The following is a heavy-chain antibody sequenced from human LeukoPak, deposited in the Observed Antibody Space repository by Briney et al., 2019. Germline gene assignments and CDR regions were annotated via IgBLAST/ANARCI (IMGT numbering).Heavy chain of an antibody. V-gene: IGHV4-34*01. CDR2: INHSGST. Sequence: PSETLSLTCAVYGGSFSGYYWSWIRQPPGKGLEWIGEINHSGSTNYNPSLKSRVTISVGTSKNQFSLKLSSVTAADTAVYYCARGDLLRHNWFDPWGQGTLVTVSS. CDR3: ARGDLLRHNWFDP. CDR1: GGSFSGYY. D-gene: IGHD3-22*01. J-gene: IGHJ5*02.